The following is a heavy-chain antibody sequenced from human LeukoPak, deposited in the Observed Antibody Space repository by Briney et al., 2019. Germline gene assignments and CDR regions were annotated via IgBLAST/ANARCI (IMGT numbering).Heavy chain of an antibody. CDR2: ISSDGSNK. CDR1: GFTFSTYG. D-gene: IGHD5-18*01. V-gene: IGHV3-30*18. Sequence: SGRSLRFSCAASGFTFSTYGMHWVRQAPGKGLEWVAAISSDGSNKYYADSVKGRFTISRDNSKDTLYLQMNSLRAEDTAVYYCAKRGYSYSFDYWGQGTLVTVSS. CDR3: AKRGYSYSFDY. J-gene: IGHJ4*02.